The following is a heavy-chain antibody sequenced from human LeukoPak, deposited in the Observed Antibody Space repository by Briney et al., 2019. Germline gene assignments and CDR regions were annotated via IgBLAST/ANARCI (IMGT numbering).Heavy chain of an antibody. D-gene: IGHD2-15*01. J-gene: IGHJ5*02. Sequence: GGSLILSCAASGFTFSNACMSWVRQAPGKGLEWVGRIKSKTDGGTTDYAAPVKGRFTISGDDSKNTLYLQMNSLKTEDTAVYYCTTDRYCSGGSCYLWGQGTLVTVSS. V-gene: IGHV3-15*01. CDR3: TTDRYCSGGSCYL. CDR2: IKSKTDGGTT. CDR1: GFTFSNAC.